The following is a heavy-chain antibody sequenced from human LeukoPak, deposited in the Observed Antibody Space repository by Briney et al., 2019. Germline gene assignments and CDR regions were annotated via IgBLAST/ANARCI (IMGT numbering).Heavy chain of an antibody. J-gene: IGHJ4*02. V-gene: IGHV3-7*02. D-gene: IGHD5-24*01. CDR2: IKEDGSSK. Sequence: GGSLRLSCAASGFTFTSSWMTWVRQAPGKGLEWVGDIKEDGSSKHYVDSVKGRFTMSRDNAKNSLYLQMSSLRAEDTGIYYCAKNRGWLQFDSWGQGTLVTVSS. CDR3: AKNRGWLQFDS. CDR1: GFTFTSSW.